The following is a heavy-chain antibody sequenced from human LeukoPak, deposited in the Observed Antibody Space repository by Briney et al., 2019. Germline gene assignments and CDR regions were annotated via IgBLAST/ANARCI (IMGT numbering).Heavy chain of an antibody. J-gene: IGHJ5*02. V-gene: IGHV4-4*07. CDR2: IYTSGST. CDR1: GGSISSYY. D-gene: IGHD3-10*01. CDR3: ARDSFQDLGSGSSNWFDP. Sequence: SETLSLTCTVSGGSISSYYWSWIRQPAGKGLEWIGRIYTSGSTNYNPSLKSRVTMSVDTSKNLFSLKLSSVTAADTAVYYCARDSFQDLGSGSSNWFDPWGQGTLVTVSS.